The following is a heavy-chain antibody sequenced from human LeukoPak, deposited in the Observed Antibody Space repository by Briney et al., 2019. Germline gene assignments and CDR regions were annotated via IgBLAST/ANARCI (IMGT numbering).Heavy chain of an antibody. J-gene: IGHJ4*02. V-gene: IGHV3-48*03. D-gene: IGHD4-17*01. CDR1: GFTFSSYE. CDR2: ISHSGSTI. Sequence: PGGSLRLSCAASGFTFSSYEMNWVRQAPGKGLEWVSYISHSGSTIYYADSVKGRFTISRDNGKNSLYLQMNSLRAEDTAIYYCARLPTVTTMGYWGQGTLVTVSS. CDR3: ARLPTVTTMGY.